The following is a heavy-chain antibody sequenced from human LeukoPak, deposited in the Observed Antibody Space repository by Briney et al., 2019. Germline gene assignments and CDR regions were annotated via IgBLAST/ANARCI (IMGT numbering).Heavy chain of an antibody. D-gene: IGHD3-10*01. J-gene: IGHJ4*02. CDR1: GFTFCDYG. V-gene: IGHV3-49*04. Sequence: SGGSLRLSCTASGFTFCDYGMSWVRQAPGKGLELVGFIRSKAYGGTTEYAAAVKGRCTISRDDSKSIAYLQVNSLKTEDTAVYYCTGSFGELSFFAYWGQGTLVTVSS. CDR2: IRSKAYGGTT. CDR3: TGSFGELSFFAY.